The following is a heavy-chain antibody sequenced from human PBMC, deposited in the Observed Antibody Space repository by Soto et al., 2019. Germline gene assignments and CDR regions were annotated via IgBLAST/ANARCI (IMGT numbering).Heavy chain of an antibody. CDR2: IYYSGST. Sequence: PSETLSLTCTVSAGSIISGAYFWSWIRQPPGKGLEWIGYIYYSGSTYYNPSLKSRVTISIHTSTNQFSLKLISVTAADTTVYYCGRGGITIFGVGTYGMDVWGQGTTVTVSS. D-gene: IGHD3-3*01. CDR3: GRGGITIFGVGTYGMDV. CDR1: AGSIISGAYF. V-gene: IGHV4-30-4*01. J-gene: IGHJ6*02.